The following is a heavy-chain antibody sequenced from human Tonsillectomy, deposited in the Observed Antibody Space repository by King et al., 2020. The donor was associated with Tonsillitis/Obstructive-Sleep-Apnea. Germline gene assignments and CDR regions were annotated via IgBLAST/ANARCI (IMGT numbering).Heavy chain of an antibody. CDR2: IKSKTDGGTT. J-gene: IGHJ6*02. V-gene: IGHV3-15*07. Sequence: EVQLVESGGGLVKPGGSLRLSCAASGFTFSNAWMNWVRQAPGKGLEWVGRIKSKTDGGTTDYAAPVKGRFTVSRDDSKNTLYLQMNSLKTEDTAVYYCTTGGVGAIVVVPAAIRYGDYYYGMDVWGQGTTVTVSS. CDR3: TTGGVGAIVVVPAAIRYGDYYYGMDV. CDR1: GFTFSNAW. D-gene: IGHD2-2*02.